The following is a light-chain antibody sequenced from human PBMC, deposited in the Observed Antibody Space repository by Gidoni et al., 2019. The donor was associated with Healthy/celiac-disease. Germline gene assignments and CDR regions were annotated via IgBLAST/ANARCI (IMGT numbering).Light chain of an antibody. Sequence: SYELTQPPSVSVSPGQTASITCSGDKVGDKYACWYQQKPGQTPVLVIYQDSKRPSGIPERFSGSNSGNTATLTISGTQAMGEADYYCQAWDSSTVVFGGGTKLTVL. CDR3: QAWDSSTVV. V-gene: IGLV3-1*01. J-gene: IGLJ2*01. CDR2: QDS. CDR1: KVGDKY.